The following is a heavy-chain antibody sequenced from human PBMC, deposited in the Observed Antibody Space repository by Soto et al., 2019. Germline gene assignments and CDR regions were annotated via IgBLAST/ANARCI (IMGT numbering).Heavy chain of an antibody. CDR2: INAGNGNT. Sequence: ASVKVSCTASGYTFTSYAMHWVRQAPGQRLEWMGWINAGNGNTKYSQKFQGRVTMTEDTSTDTAYMELSSLRSDDTAVYYCARGREEMATNHYYYYGMDVWGQGTTVTVSS. D-gene: IGHD5-12*01. V-gene: IGHV1-3*01. J-gene: IGHJ6*02. CDR1: GYTFTSYA. CDR3: ARGREEMATNHYYYYGMDV.